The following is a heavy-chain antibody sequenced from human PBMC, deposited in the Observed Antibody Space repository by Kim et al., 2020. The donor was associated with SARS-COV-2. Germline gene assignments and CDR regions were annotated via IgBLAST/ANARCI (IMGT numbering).Heavy chain of an antibody. J-gene: IGHJ6*02. V-gene: IGHV3-15*01. D-gene: IGHD1-1*01. CDR2: IKSKTDGGTT. CDR1: GFTFSNAW. CDR3: TTEGTTVYYYGMDV. Sequence: GGSLRLSCAASGFTFSNAWMSWVHQAPGKGLEWVGRIKSKTDGGTTDYAAPVKGRFTISRDDSKNTLYLQMNSLKTEDTAVYYCTTEGTTVYYYGMDVWGQGTTVTVSS.